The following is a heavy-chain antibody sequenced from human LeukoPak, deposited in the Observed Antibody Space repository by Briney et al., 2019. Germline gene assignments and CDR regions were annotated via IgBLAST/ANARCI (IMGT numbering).Heavy chain of an antibody. CDR3: ARWYSSGWYPDY. Sequence: GGSLRLSCAASGFSFSTYSMIWVRQAPGKGLEWVSSVSGTSEYIYYADSVRGRFTISKDNDKNTVYLQMNSLRAEDMAVYYCARWYSSGWYPDYWGQGTRVTVSS. V-gene: IGHV3-21*06. J-gene: IGHJ4*02. D-gene: IGHD6-19*01. CDR2: VSGTSEYI. CDR1: GFSFSTYS.